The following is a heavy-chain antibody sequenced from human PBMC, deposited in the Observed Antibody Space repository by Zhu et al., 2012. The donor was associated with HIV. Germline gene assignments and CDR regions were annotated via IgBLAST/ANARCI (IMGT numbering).Heavy chain of an antibody. CDR2: VYYSGDT. CDR1: GGSITDPGYF. CDR3: AESRTSGWYSYAFDV. V-gene: IGHV4-39*01. Sequence: QVQLQGSGPRLLKPSETLSLTCTVSGGSITDPGYFWAWIRQPPGKGLEWIGSVYYSGDTYDSPSLKSRLTISVDTSKNQFSLQLRSLTAADTAVYYCAESRTSGWYSYAFDVWGQGRVVSVSS. D-gene: IGHD6-19*01. J-gene: IGHJ3*01.